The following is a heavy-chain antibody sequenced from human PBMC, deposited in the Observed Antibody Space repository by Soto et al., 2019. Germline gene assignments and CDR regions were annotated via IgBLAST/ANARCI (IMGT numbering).Heavy chain of an antibody. V-gene: IGHV3-21*01. CDR2: ISKSSSLI. CDR1: GFIFSSFT. Sequence: TGGSLRLSCVGSGFIFSSFTMTWVRQAPGMGLQYLASISKSSSLIYYADSVRGRFIISRDNSKDSVFLQMYSLRAEDTAMYYCVRGDDRVDWGQGTLVTVS. CDR3: VRGDDRVD. D-gene: IGHD1-1*01. J-gene: IGHJ4*02.